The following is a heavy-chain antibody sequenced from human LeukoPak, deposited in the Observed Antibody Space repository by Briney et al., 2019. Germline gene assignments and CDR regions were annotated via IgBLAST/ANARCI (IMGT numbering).Heavy chain of an antibody. D-gene: IGHD3-22*01. V-gene: IGHV1-46*01. J-gene: IGHJ4*02. Sequence: ASVKVSCTASGYTFTSYYMHWVRQAPGQGLEWMGIINPSGGSTSYAQKFQGRVTMTRDTFTSTVYMELSSLRSEDTAVYYCARDREEYYYDSSGYSLGYWGQGTLVTVSS. CDR1: GYTFTSYY. CDR2: INPSGGST. CDR3: ARDREEYYYDSSGYSLGY.